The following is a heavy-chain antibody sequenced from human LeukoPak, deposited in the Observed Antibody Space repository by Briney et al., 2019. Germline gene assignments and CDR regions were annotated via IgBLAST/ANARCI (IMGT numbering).Heavy chain of an antibody. CDR3: ARVGITMVRGVIITSSPYFDY. Sequence: ASVKVSCKASGYTFTGYYMHWVRQAPGQGLEWMGWINPNSGGTNYAQKFQGRVTMTRDTSISTAYMELSRLRSDDTAVYYCARVGITMVRGVIITSSPYFDYWGQGTLVTVSS. CDR2: INPNSGGT. J-gene: IGHJ4*02. V-gene: IGHV1-2*02. D-gene: IGHD3-10*01. CDR1: GYTFTGYY.